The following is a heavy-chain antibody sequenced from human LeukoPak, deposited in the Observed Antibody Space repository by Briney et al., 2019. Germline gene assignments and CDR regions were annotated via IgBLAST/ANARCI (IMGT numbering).Heavy chain of an antibody. D-gene: IGHD5-24*01. J-gene: IGHJ4*02. CDR1: GGSISRSSYY. V-gene: IGHV4-39*07. CDR3: ARGSFIGATITFGSFDY. CDR2: IYSSGSA. Sequence: PAETLSLTCTVSGGSISRSSYYGAWIRQPPGKGLEYIGTIYSSGSALDNPSLKSRVTISVDTSNNQLSLKLSSVTAADTAVYYCARGSFIGATITFGSFDYWGQGILVTVSS.